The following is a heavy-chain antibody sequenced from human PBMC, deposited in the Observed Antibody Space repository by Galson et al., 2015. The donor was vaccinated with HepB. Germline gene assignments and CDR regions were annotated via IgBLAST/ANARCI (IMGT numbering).Heavy chain of an antibody. CDR3: ASGAHYGDPLGWFDP. CDR1: GFTVSSNY. J-gene: IGHJ5*02. V-gene: IGHV3-66*02. D-gene: IGHD4-17*01. CDR2: IYSGGST. Sequence: SLRLSCAASGFTVSSNYVSWVRQAPGKGLEWVSVIYSGGSTYYADSVKGRFTISRDNSKNTLYLQMNSLRAEDTAVYYCASGAHYGDPLGWFDPWGQGTLVTVSS.